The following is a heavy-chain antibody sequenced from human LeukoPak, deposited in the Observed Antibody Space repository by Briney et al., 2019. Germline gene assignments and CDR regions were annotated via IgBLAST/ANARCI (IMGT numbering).Heavy chain of an antibody. Sequence: ASVKVSCKASGYTLTGYYMHWVRQAPGQGLEWMGWINPNSGGTNYAQKFQGRVTMTRDTSISTAYMELSRLRSDDTAVYYCARELVIGDAFDIWGQGTMVTVSS. J-gene: IGHJ3*02. CDR2: INPNSGGT. V-gene: IGHV1-2*02. CDR1: GYTLTGYY. D-gene: IGHD3-22*01. CDR3: ARELVIGDAFDI.